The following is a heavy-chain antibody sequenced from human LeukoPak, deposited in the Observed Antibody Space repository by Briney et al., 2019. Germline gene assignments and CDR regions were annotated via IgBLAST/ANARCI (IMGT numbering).Heavy chain of an antibody. D-gene: IGHD6-19*01. CDR1: GGSISGYY. CDR3: AGDLLFSSGWSHYYHYMDV. V-gene: IGHV4-4*07. Sequence: SETLSLTCTVSGGSISGYYWSWMWQPAGKGLEWIGRIYSSGSTIYNPSLKSRVTISVDKSKNQFSLNLTSVTAADTAVYYCAGDLLFSSGWSHYYHYMDVWGKGTTVTVSS. CDR2: IYSSGST. J-gene: IGHJ6*03.